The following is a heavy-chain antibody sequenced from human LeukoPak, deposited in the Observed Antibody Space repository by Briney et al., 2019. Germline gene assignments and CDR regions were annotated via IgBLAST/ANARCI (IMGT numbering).Heavy chain of an antibody. Sequence: QPGGSLRLSCAASGFTFSSYAMSWVRQAPGKGLEWASAISGSGGSTYYADSVKGRFTISRDNSKNTLYLQMNSLRAEDTAVYYCAKGWFVQYVPPVVWGQGTTVTVSS. V-gene: IGHV3-23*01. J-gene: IGHJ3*01. CDR3: AKGWFVQYVPPVV. CDR1: GFTFSSYA. CDR2: ISGSGGST. D-gene: IGHD3-10*01.